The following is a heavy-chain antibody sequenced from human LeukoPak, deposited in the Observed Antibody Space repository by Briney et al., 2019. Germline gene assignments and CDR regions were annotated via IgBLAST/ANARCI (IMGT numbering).Heavy chain of an antibody. CDR1: GGSISSYY. V-gene: IGHV4-59*12. Sequence: SETLSLTCTVSGGSISSYYWSWIRQPPGKGLEWIGYIYYSGSTNYNPSLKSRVTISVDTSKNQFSLKLSSVTAADTAVYYCARDKFAYYYGSGSYSSSYYYYYMDVWGKGTTVTISS. CDR2: IYYSGST. CDR3: ARDKFAYYYGSGSYSSSYYYYYMDV. J-gene: IGHJ6*03. D-gene: IGHD3-10*01.